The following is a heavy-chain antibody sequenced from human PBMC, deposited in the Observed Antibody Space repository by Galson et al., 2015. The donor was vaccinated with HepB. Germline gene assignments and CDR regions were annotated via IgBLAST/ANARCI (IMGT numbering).Heavy chain of an antibody. CDR1: GFTFSTYW. J-gene: IGHJ4*02. CDR2: MNQDGTEK. D-gene: IGHD4-17*01. V-gene: IGHV3-7*01. CDR3: ARVSPTIVFPTTAVGYYRDY. Sequence: SLRLSCAASGFTFSTYWMTWVRQAPGRGLQWVANMNQDGTEKYYVDSVKGRFTISRDNARNLLYLQVDSLTAEDTAVYYCARVSPTIVFPTTAVGYYRDYWRREPCSPSPQ.